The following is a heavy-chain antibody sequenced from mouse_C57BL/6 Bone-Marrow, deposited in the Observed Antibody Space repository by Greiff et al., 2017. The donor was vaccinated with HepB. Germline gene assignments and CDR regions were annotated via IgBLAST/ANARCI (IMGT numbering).Heavy chain of an antibody. CDR3: TTDGYYGGAMDY. Sequence: VQLQQSGAELVRPGASVKLSCTASGFNIKDDYMHWVKQRPEQGLEWIGWIDPENGDTEYASKFQGKATITADTSSNTAYLQRSSLTSEDTAVYYCTTDGYYGGAMDYWGQGTSVTVSS. D-gene: IGHD1-1*01. CDR2: IDPENGDT. J-gene: IGHJ4*01. V-gene: IGHV14-4*01. CDR1: GFNIKDDY.